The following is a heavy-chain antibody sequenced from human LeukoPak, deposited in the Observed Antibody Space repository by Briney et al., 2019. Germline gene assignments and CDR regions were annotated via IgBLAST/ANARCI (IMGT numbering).Heavy chain of an antibody. CDR3: ARENVLLWFGELLSRYYYYYYMDV. V-gene: IGHV4-61*02. J-gene: IGHJ6*03. D-gene: IGHD3-10*01. Sequence: PSETLSLTCTVSGGSISSGSYYWSWIRQPAGKGLEWIGRIYTSGSTNYNPSLKSRVTISVDTSKNQFSLKLSSVTAADTAVYYCARENVLLWFGELLSRYYYYYYMDVWGKGTTVTVSS. CDR2: IYTSGST. CDR1: GGSISSGSYY.